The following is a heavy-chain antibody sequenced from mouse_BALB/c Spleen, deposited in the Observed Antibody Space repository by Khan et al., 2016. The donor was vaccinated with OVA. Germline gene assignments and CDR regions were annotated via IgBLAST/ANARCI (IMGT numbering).Heavy chain of an antibody. CDR3: VRGAYSVLFSY. D-gene: IGHD2-10*01. J-gene: IGHJ3*01. CDR1: GFNIKDTY. CDR2: IDPANGDV. V-gene: IGHV14-3*02. Sequence: VQLQQSGEDFVKPGASVKLSCTASGFNIKDTYMHWINQRPQQGLVWSGRIDPANGDVRYDPKFKDKATIAADASSNTAYLQLSSLTSEDTSFYSCVRGAYSVLFSYWGPGTLVTFSA.